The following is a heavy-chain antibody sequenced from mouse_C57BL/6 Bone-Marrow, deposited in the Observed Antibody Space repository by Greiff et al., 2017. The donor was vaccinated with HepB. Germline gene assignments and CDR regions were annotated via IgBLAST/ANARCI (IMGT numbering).Heavy chain of an antibody. V-gene: IGHV14-4*01. D-gene: IGHD3-2*02. CDR1: GFNIKDDY. CDR2: IDPENGDT. Sequence: EVQLQESGAELVRPGASVKLSCTASGFNIKDDYMHWVKQRPEQGLDWIGWIDPENGDTEDASKFQGKATITADTSSNTAYLQLSSLTSEDTAVYYCTTAQATSYAMDYWGQGTSVTVSS. J-gene: IGHJ4*01. CDR3: TTAQATSYAMDY.